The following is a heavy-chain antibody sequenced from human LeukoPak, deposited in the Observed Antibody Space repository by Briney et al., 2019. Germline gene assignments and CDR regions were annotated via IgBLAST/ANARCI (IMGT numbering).Heavy chain of an antibody. V-gene: IGHV1-46*01. J-gene: IGHJ5*02. CDR1: GYTFTSYY. D-gene: IGHD2-8*01. CDR2: IDPSGGST. Sequence: VASVKDSCKASGYTFTSYYMHWVRQAPGQGLQWMGIIDPSGGSTRYVQKFQGRVTMTRDMSTSTVYMELSSLRSEDTAVYYCARDLGYCTNGVCYTGLFDPWGQGTLVTLSS. CDR3: ARDLGYCTNGVCYTGLFDP.